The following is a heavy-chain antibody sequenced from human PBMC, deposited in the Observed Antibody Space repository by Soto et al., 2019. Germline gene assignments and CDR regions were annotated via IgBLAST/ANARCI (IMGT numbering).Heavy chain of an antibody. CDR2: MYNTGST. CDR3: ARSRTGTLDLLGS. CDR1: GGSISGYY. V-gene: IGHV4-4*08. J-gene: IGHJ4*02. D-gene: IGHD1-1*01. Sequence: SETLSLTCTVSGGSISGYYWSWIRQPPGKGLEWIGYMYNTGSTVYNPSFKSRVTISVDTSKNQFSLKLSSVTAADTAVYYCARSRTGTLDLLGSWGQGTLVTVSS.